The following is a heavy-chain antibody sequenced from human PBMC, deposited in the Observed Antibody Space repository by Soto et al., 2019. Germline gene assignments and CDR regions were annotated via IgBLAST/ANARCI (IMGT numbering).Heavy chain of an antibody. CDR3: AGGRVRGVNDERHFDC. CDR1: GGTLSNSA. Sequence: GASVKVSCKTSGGTLSNSAINWLRQSPGQGLEWMGSFTPIFGSTFYAQNFQDRVTITADKSTDTAYIELSSLTSEDTAFYFCAGGRVRGVNDERHFDCWGQGTLVTVSS. CDR2: FTPIFGST. D-gene: IGHD3-10*01. J-gene: IGHJ4*02. V-gene: IGHV1-69*06.